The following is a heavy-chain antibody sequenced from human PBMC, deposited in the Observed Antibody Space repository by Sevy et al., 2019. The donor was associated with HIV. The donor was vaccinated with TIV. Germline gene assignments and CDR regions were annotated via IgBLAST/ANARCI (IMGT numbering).Heavy chain of an antibody. CDR3: AKHVGFFDP. J-gene: IGHJ5*02. D-gene: IGHD2-15*01. Sequence: SETLSLSCTVSGGSITNATYHWGWIRQPPGKGLEWIGSVSYIGTTLYNPSLTSRVTISVDTSKNQFSLRLSSVTAADTAVYYCAKHVGFFDPWGRGTLVTVSS. V-gene: IGHV4-39*01. CDR2: VSYIGTT. CDR1: GGSITNATYH.